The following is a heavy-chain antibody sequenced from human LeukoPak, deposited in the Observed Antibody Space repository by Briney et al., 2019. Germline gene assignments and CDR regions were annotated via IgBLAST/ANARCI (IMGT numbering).Heavy chain of an antibody. D-gene: IGHD2-2*01. CDR3: ARDLGYCSSTSCYNWFDP. CDR1: GFTFSSYS. Sequence: PGGSLRLSCAASGFTFSSYSMNWVRQAPGEGLEWVSSISSSGAFIYYADSVKGRFTISRDNAKNSLYLQMNSLRAEDTAVYYCARDLGYCSSTSCYNWFDPWGQGTLVTVSS. J-gene: IGHJ5*02. CDR2: ISSSGAFI. V-gene: IGHV3-21*01.